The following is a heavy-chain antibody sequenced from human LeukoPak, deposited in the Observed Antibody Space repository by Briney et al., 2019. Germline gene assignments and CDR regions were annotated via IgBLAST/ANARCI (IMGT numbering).Heavy chain of an antibody. V-gene: IGHV4-59*12. CDR2: IYYSGST. Sequence: TTSETLSLTCTVSGGSISSYYWSWIRQPPGKGLEWIGYIYYSGSTNYNPSLKSRVTISVDTSKNQFSLKLSSVTAADTAVYYCARKGSYGSGSYPPGSMYYFDYWGQGTLVTVSS. D-gene: IGHD3-10*01. J-gene: IGHJ4*02. CDR3: ARKGSYGSGSYPPGSMYYFDY. CDR1: GGSISSYY.